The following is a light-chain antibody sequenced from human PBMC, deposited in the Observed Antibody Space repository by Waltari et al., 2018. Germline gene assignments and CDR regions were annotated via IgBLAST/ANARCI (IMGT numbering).Light chain of an antibody. V-gene: IGLV3-21*04. CDR2: YDR. J-gene: IGLJ1*01. Sequence: SYVVTQPPSVSVAPGETATITCGGDNIGTYSVHWYQQKAGQGPVLVIFYDRDRPSGIPDRFSGSNSGNTATLTISRVEARDEARYYCHVWHPHVDPGVFGTGTEVTVL. CDR3: HVWHPHVDPGV. CDR1: NIGTYS.